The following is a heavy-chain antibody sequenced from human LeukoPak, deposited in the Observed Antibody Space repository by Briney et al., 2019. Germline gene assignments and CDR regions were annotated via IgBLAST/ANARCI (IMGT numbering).Heavy chain of an antibody. D-gene: IGHD4-17*01. CDR3: ARPSEGDYENWFDP. CDR2: ISAYNGNT. J-gene: IGHJ5*02. CDR1: GYTFTSYG. Sequence: ASVKVSRKASGYTFTSYGISWVRQAPGQGLEWMGWISAYNGNTNCAQKLQGRVTMTTDTSTSTAYMELRSLRSDDTAVYYCARPSEGDYENWFDPWGQGTLVTVSS. V-gene: IGHV1-18*01.